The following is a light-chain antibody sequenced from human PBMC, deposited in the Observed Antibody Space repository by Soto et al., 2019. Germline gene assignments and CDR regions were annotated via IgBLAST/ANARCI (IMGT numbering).Light chain of an antibody. V-gene: IGKV2-28*01. CDR1: QSLLHINAYNC. CDR2: LGS. CDR3: MQALQNPFT. J-gene: IGKJ4*01. Sequence: DIVMTQSPLSLPVTPGEPASISRRSSQSLLHINAYNCLDWYLQKKGQSPHILIYLGSNRDSGVPDRFSGSGSGTDFTLKISRVEAEDVGVYFCMQALQNPFTFGGGTKVDIK.